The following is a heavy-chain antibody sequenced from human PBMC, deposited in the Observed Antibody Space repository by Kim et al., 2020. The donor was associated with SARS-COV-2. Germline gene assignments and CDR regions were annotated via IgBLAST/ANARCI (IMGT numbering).Heavy chain of an antibody. CDR3: ARSRGGYDYGYGMDV. D-gene: IGHD5-12*01. J-gene: IGHJ6*02. Sequence: SLKSRVTISVDTSKNQFSLKLSSVTAADTAVYYCARSRGGYDYGYGMDVWGQGTTVTVSS. V-gene: IGHV4-59*01.